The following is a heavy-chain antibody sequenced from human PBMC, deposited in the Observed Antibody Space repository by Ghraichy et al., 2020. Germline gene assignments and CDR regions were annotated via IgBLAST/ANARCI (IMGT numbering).Heavy chain of an antibody. CDR1: GFTLSTYW. V-gene: IGHV3-7*03. CDR3: ARFGGSSGWYRVL. J-gene: IGHJ4*02. D-gene: IGHD6-19*01. CDR2: IKQDGSEK. Sequence: GGSLRLSCAASGFTLSTYWMSWVRQAPGKGLEWVANIKQDGSEKYYVDSVKGRFTISRDNVKNSLFLQMNSLRAEDTAAYYCARFGGSSGWYRVLWGQGILVTVSS.